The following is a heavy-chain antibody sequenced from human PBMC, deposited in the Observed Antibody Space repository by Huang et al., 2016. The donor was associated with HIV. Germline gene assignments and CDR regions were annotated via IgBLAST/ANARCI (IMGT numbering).Heavy chain of an antibody. CDR2: INSDGSST. CDR3: ARDPRIQSWLNFFDY. J-gene: IGHJ4*02. D-gene: IGHD3-22*01. CDR1: GFSISSYW. V-gene: IGHV3-74*01. Sequence: EVQLVESGGGLVQPGGSLRLSCAASGFSISSYWMPWVRQAPGKGLVWVSRINSDGSSTSYADSGKGRFTISRDNAKNTLYLQMNSLRAEDTAVYYCARDPRIQSWLNFFDYWGQGTLVSVSS.